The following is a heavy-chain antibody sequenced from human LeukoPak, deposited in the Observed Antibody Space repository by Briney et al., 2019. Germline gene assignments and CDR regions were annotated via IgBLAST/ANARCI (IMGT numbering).Heavy chain of an antibody. CDR2: IKNKIASGTT. D-gene: IGHD5-24*01. Sequence: GGSLRLSCAASGFTFSSYAMSWVRQAPGKGLEWVGRIKNKIASGTTDYAAPVKGRFTISRDNAKNSVYLQMNSLRDEDTAVYYCVRDPDALDYWGQGTLVTVSS. V-gene: IGHV3-15*01. J-gene: IGHJ4*02. CDR3: VRDPDALDY. CDR1: GFTFSSYA.